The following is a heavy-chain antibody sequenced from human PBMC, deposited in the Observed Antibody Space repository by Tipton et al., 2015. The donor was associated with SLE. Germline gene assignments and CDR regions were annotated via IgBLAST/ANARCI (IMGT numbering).Heavy chain of an antibody. CDR1: GFTFSNYG. CDR2: IWYDGSYR. J-gene: IGHJ2*01. Sequence: SLRLSCAASGFTFSNYGMHWVRQAPGRGLEWVAVIWYDGSYRYYADSVKGRFTISRDNSKNTAYLQMNSLRAEDTAVYYCARGSWYFDLWGRGTLVTVSS. CDR3: ARGSWYFDL. V-gene: IGHV3-33*01.